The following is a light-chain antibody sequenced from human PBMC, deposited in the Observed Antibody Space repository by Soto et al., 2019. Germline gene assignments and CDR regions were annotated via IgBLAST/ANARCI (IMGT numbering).Light chain of an antibody. V-gene: IGKV3-15*01. CDR1: QSITTN. J-gene: IGKJ4*01. Sequence: EKVLTQSPVTLSVSLGERATLSCRASQSITTNLAWYQQKPGQAPRLLIFGASNRATGIPARFSGSGSGTEFALTISSLQSEDSAIEYWQQDNDWPPLTFGGGTKVEI. CDR2: GAS. CDR3: QQDNDWPPLT.